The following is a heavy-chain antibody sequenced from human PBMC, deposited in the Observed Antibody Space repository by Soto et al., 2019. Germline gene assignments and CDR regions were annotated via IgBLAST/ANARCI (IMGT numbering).Heavy chain of an antibody. CDR2: IYNSGST. CDR1: GGSIRSFS. Sequence: SETLSLACTVSGGSIRSFSWSWIRQPPGRGLEWIGYIYNSGSTNYNPSLKSRATISVDTSKNQFSLTLTSVTAADTAVYYCARFHKYSEANWFDPWGQGTLVTVSS. V-gene: IGHV4-4*09. J-gene: IGHJ5*02. D-gene: IGHD2-15*01. CDR3: ARFHKYSEANWFDP.